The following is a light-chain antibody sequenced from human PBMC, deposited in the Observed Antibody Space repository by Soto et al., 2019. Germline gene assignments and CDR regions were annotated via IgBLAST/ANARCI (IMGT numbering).Light chain of an antibody. CDR3: QPYNNWPLT. CDR1: QSVSNR. J-gene: IGKJ4*01. V-gene: IGKV3-15*01. Sequence: IGLTQSPATLSMSPRERATLSCRASQSVSNRRLAWYQHKPGQTPRLLIYDTSTRATGVPTRFSGSRSGAEFTLTINSLQSEDFAVYYCQPYNNWPLTFGGGTKV. CDR2: DTS.